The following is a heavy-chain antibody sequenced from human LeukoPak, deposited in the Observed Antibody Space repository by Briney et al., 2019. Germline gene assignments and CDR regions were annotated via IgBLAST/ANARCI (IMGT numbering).Heavy chain of an antibody. CDR3: ARDFGPYGMDV. CDR2: INSDGSTT. Sequence: GGSLRLTCAASGFSFSSSWMHWVRQAPGTGLVWVSRINSDGSTTNYADSVKGRFTISRDNAMSTLYLQMNSLRAEDTAVYYCARDFGPYGMDVWGQGTTVTVSS. CDR1: GFSFSSSW. J-gene: IGHJ6*02. D-gene: IGHD3-16*01. V-gene: IGHV3-74*01.